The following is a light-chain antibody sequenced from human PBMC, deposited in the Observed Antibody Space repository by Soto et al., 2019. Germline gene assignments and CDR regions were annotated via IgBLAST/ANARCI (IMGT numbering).Light chain of an antibody. J-gene: IGLJ2*01. CDR2: EVS. CDR3: SSYAGSNNLL. V-gene: IGLV2-8*01. CDR1: SSDVGGYNF. Sequence: QSALTQPPSASGSPGQSVTISCTGTSSDVGGYNFVSWYQHHPGKAPKLMIYEVSKRPSGVPDRFSGSKSGNTASLTVSGLQAEDEADYFFSSYAGSNNLLFGGGTKLTVL.